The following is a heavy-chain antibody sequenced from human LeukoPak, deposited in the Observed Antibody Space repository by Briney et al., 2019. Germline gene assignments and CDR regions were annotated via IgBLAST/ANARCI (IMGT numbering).Heavy chain of an antibody. V-gene: IGHV3-23*01. CDR3: ARDPTWQQLVPDY. Sequence: PGGSLRLSCAASGFTFNCAMSWVRQAPGKGLEWVSSISGSGGSTYYADSVKGRFTISRDNSKNTLYLQMNSLRAEDTAVYYCARDPTWQQLVPDYWGQGTLVTVSS. D-gene: IGHD6-13*01. CDR2: ISGSGGST. J-gene: IGHJ4*02. CDR1: GFTFNCA.